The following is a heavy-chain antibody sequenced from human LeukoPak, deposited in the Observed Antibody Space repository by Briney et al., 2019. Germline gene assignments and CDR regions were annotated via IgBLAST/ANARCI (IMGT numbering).Heavy chain of an antibody. J-gene: IGHJ4*02. Sequence: SETLSLTCAVSGGSISSGGYSWSWIRQPPGKGLEWIGYIYHSGSTYYNPSLKSRVTISVDRSKNQFSLKLSSVTAADTAVYYCARGGLMVYAIDYWGRGTLVTVSS. D-gene: IGHD2-8*01. V-gene: IGHV4-30-2*01. CDR1: GGSISSGGYS. CDR3: ARGGLMVYAIDY. CDR2: IYHSGST.